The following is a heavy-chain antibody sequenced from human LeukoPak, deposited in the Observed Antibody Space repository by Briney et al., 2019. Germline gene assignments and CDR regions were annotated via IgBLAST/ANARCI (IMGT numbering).Heavy chain of an antibody. V-gene: IGHV4-4*07. Sequence: SETLSLTCTVSGGSISSYYWSWIRQPDGKGLEWIGHIYTSGSTNYNPSLKSRVTMSVDTSKNQFSLKLNSVTAADTAVYYCARNHYSSSWYGGDGFDIWGQGTMVTVSS. CDR2: IYTSGST. CDR1: GGSISSYY. D-gene: IGHD6-13*01. J-gene: IGHJ3*02. CDR3: ARNHYSSSWYGGDGFDI.